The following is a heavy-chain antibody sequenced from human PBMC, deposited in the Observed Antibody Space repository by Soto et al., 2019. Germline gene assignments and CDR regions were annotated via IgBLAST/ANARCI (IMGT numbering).Heavy chain of an antibody. CDR3: ATGVVIPHYYYYGMDV. V-gene: IGHV1-24*01. CDR1: GYTLTEVS. D-gene: IGHD3-3*01. J-gene: IGHJ6*02. Sequence: ASVKVSCKVSGYTLTEVSMHWVRQAPGKGLEWMGGFDPEDGETIYAQKFQGRVTMTEDTSTDTAYMELSSLRSEDTAVYYCATGVVIPHYYYYGMDVWGQGTTVTVSS. CDR2: FDPEDGET.